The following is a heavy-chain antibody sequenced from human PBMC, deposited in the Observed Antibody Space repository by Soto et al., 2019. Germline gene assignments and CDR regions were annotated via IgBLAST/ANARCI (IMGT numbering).Heavy chain of an antibody. CDR3: ARYWGGYCTNGVCYRRRENGMDV. V-gene: IGHV4-34*01. D-gene: IGHD2-8*01. CDR1: GGSFSGYY. CDR2: INHSGST. J-gene: IGHJ6*02. Sequence: SETLSLTCAVYGGSFSGYYWSWIRQPPGKGLEWIGEINHSGSTNYNPSLKSRVTISVDTSKNQFSLKLSSVTAADTAVYYCARYWGGYCTNGVCYRRRENGMDVWGQGTTVTVSS.